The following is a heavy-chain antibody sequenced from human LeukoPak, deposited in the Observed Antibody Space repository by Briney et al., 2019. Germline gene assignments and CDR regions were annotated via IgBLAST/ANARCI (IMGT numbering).Heavy chain of an antibody. D-gene: IGHD1-1*01. CDR2: MSSSGSTI. CDR3: ARLGSGTTQGSFDY. Sequence: YMSSSGSTIYYADSVKGRFTISRDNAKNSLYLQMNSLRAEDTAVYYCARLGSGTTQGSFDYWGQGTLVTVSS. J-gene: IGHJ4*02. V-gene: IGHV3-11*01.